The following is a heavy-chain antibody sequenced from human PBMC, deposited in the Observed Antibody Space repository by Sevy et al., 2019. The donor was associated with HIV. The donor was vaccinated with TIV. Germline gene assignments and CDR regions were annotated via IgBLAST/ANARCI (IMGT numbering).Heavy chain of an antibody. CDR3: ARGDELNSYYYGMDV. CDR1: GDSVSSSSAA. Sequence: SENLSLTCAISGDSVSSSSAAWNWFRQSPSRGLEWLGRTYYRSKWYNNYAVSVKSRVTINPDTSENQFSLHLNSVTPEDTAVYFCARGDELNSYYYGMDVWGQGTTVTVSS. CDR2: TYYRSKWYN. V-gene: IGHV6-1*01. D-gene: IGHD1-1*01. J-gene: IGHJ6*02.